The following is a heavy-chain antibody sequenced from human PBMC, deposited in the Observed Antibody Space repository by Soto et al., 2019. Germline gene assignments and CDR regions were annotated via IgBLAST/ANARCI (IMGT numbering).Heavy chain of an antibody. CDR3: AREALRYDSSGYYSRADDY. J-gene: IGHJ4*02. Sequence: QVQLVQSGAEVKKPGSSVKVSCKASGGTFSSYAISWVRQAPGQGLEWMGGIIPIFGTANYAQKFQGRVTITADESTSTAYMELSSLRYEATAVYYCAREALRYDSSGYYSRADDYWGQGTLVTVSS. V-gene: IGHV1-69*01. CDR2: IIPIFGTA. D-gene: IGHD3-22*01. CDR1: GGTFSSYA.